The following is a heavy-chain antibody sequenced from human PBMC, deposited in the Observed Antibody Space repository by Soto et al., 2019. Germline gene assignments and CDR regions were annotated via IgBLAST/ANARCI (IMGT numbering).Heavy chain of an antibody. Sequence: GWSVRHCGVEAGFAFSSYGRHWVRQAPGKGLEWVAVIWYDGSNKYYADSVKGRFTISRDNSKNTLYLQMNSLRAEDTAVYYCARDRGYSSSWYYYYGMDVWGQGTTVTVSS. D-gene: IGHD6-13*01. V-gene: IGHV3-33*01. CDR2: IWYDGSNK. J-gene: IGHJ6*02. CDR3: ARDRGYSSSWYYYYGMDV. CDR1: GFAFSSYG.